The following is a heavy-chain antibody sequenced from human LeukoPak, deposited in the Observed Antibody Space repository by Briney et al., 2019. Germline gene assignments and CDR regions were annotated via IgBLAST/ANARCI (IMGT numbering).Heavy chain of an antibody. CDR2: IYYSGST. J-gene: IGHJ3*02. V-gene: IGHV4-39*07. Sequence: SETLSLTCTVSGGSISSGSYYWGWIRQSPGKGLEWIGSIYYSGSTYYTPSLKSRVTISVDTSKNQFSLKLGSVTAADTAVYYCAREESITIFTDAFDIWGQGTMVTVSS. CDR1: GGSISSGSYY. D-gene: IGHD3-3*01. CDR3: AREESITIFTDAFDI.